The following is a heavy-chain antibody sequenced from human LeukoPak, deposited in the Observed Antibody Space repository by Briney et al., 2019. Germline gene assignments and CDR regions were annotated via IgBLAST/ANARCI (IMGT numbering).Heavy chain of an antibody. CDR3: AKDSQGIDY. Sequence: PGGSLRLSCAASGFTVSNNYMSWVRQAPGKGLEWVSVIYSGGNTYYADSVKGRFTISRDNSKNTVYLYMNSLRADDTAVYYCAKDSQGIDYWGQGTLVTVSS. CDR2: IYSGGNT. CDR1: GFTVSNNY. V-gene: IGHV3-53*01. J-gene: IGHJ4*02.